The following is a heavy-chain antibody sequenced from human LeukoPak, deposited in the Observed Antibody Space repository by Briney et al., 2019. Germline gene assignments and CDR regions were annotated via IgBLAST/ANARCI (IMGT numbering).Heavy chain of an antibody. J-gene: IGHJ4*02. V-gene: IGHV4-39*07. Sequence: SETLSLTCTVSGGSISSSSYYWGWIRQPPGKGLEWIGSIYYSGSTYYNPSLKSRVTISVDTSKNQFSLKLSSVTAADTAVYYCARSVNYDFWSGYLPHFDYWGQGTLVTVSS. CDR3: ARSVNYDFWSGYLPHFDY. CDR2: IYYSGST. D-gene: IGHD3-3*01. CDR1: GGSISSSSYY.